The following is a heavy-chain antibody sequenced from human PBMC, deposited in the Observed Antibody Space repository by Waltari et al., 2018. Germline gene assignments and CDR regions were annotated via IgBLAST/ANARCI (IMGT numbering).Heavy chain of an antibody. CDR1: GFSFITYA. Sequence: EVHLLESGGGLVQPGGSLRLSCAASGFSFITYAMSWVRQAPGKGLEWVSSVYSGCRTYYADSVKGRFIISRDDSKSTLYLQMSSLRPDDTAVYYCASLGRGLDHWGQGTTVTVSS. CDR2: VYSGCRT. J-gene: IGHJ6*02. CDR3: ASLGRGLDH. D-gene: IGHD2-15*01. V-gene: IGHV3-23*03.